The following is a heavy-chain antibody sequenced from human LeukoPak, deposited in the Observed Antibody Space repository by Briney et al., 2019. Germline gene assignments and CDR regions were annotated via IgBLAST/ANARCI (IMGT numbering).Heavy chain of an antibody. CDR3: AKLMNYYDSSGYYYGAFDI. V-gene: IGHV3-30*02. J-gene: IGHJ3*02. CDR1: GFTFSSYG. D-gene: IGHD3-22*01. Sequence: GGSLRLSCAASGFTFSSYGMRWVRQAPGKGLGWVAFIRYDGSNKYYADSVKGRFTISRDNSKNTLYLQMNSLRAEDTAVYYCAKLMNYYDSSGYYYGAFDIWGQGTMVTVSS. CDR2: IRYDGSNK.